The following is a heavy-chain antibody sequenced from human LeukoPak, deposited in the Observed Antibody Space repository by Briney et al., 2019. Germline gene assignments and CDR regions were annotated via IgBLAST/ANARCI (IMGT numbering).Heavy chain of an antibody. Sequence: SVKVSCKTSGGTFNNSAISWVRQAPGQGLEWLGGIMPLFGTAGYAQKFQGRVTITKDESTRTVYLELTSLTSDDTAVYYCARGARPRVVPAADRRNWFDPWGQGTLVTVSS. CDR1: GGTFNNSA. J-gene: IGHJ5*02. D-gene: IGHD2-2*01. CDR3: ARGARPRVVPAADRRNWFDP. V-gene: IGHV1-69*05. CDR2: IMPLFGTA.